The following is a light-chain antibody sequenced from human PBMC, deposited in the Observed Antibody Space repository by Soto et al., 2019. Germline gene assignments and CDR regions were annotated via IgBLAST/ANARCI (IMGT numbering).Light chain of an antibody. V-gene: IGKV3-20*01. CDR2: AAS. Sequence: DIVLTQSPGTLSLSPGERATLSCRASQSVSSKYLAWYQQKPGQAPRFLIYAASSRATGIPDRFSGSGSGTDFTLTISRLEPEDFAVYYCQHYGSSPPLTFGQGTRLEIK. CDR1: QSVSSKY. J-gene: IGKJ5*01. CDR3: QHYGSSPPLT.